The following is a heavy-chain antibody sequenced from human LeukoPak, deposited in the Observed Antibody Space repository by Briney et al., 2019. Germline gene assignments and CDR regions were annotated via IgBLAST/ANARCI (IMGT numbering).Heavy chain of an antibody. V-gene: IGHV3-73*01. CDR3: TGIAVAGTLRSVP. CDR1: GFTFSGSA. CDR2: IRSKANSYAT. J-gene: IGHJ4*02. Sequence: PGGSLRLSCAASGFTFSGSAMHWVRQASGKGLEWVGRIRSKANSYATAYAASVKGRFTISRDDSKNTAYLQMNSLETEDTAVYYCTGIAVAGTLRSVPWGQGTLVTVSS. D-gene: IGHD6-19*01.